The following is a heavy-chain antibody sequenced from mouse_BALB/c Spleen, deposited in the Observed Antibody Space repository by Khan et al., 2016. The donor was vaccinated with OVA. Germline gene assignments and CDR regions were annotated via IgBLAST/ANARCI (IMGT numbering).Heavy chain of an antibody. V-gene: IGHV2-6-5*01. CDR2: IWGGGST. CDR1: GFSLTDYG. J-gene: IGHJ4*01. D-gene: IGHD3-1*01. CDR3: AKGLWSYYFALDY. Sequence: QVQLQQSGPGLVAPSQSLSITCTVSGFSLTDYGVSWIRQPPGKGLEWLGVIWGGGSTYYNSVLKSRLSISKDNSKSQAFLKMNSLQTDDTAMYYCAKGLWSYYFALDYWGQGTSVTVSS.